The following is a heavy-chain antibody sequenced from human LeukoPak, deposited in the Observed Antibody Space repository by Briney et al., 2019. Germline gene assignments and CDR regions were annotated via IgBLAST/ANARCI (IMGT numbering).Heavy chain of an antibody. CDR3: AKPLEKYTYGGNFDY. J-gene: IGHJ4*02. CDR1: GFAFSSYA. Sequence: GGSLRLSCEASGFAFSSYAMSWVRQAPGKGLAWVSVISSSADSTYYADSVKGRFTISRDNSKNTLYLQMNNLRAEDTAVYYCAKPLEKYTYGGNFDYWGQGILVTVSS. V-gene: IGHV3-23*01. CDR2: ISSSADST. D-gene: IGHD4-23*01.